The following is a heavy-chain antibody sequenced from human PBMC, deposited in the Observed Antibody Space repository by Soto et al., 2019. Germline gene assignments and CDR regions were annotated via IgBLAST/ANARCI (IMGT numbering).Heavy chain of an antibody. J-gene: IGHJ1*01. CDR1: GGSISGYY. V-gene: IGHV4-59*01. CDR3: ARESYYGSGATVVAY. D-gene: IGHD3-10*01. CDR2: IYYSGTT. Sequence: QVQVQESGPGLVSPSETLSLTCTVSGGSISGYYWSWIRQPPGKGLEWIGYIYYSGTTSYNPSLNSRVTMSVDTSKNQFSLKVNSVTAADTAVYYCARESYYGSGATVVAYWGQGTLVTVSS.